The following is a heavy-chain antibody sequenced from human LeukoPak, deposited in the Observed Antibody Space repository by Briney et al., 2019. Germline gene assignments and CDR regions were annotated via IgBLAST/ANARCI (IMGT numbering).Heavy chain of an antibody. CDR3: ARAARGRGYYDSSGYPLLGY. CDR1: GYTFTGYY. V-gene: IGHV1-2*02. J-gene: IGHJ4*02. D-gene: IGHD3-22*01. CDR2: INPNSGGT. Sequence: VASVKVSRKASGYTFTGYYMHWVRQAPGQGLEWMGWINPNSGGTNYAQKFQGRVTMTRDTSISTAYMELSRLRSDDTAVYYCARAARGRGYYDSSGYPLLGYWGQGTLVTVSS.